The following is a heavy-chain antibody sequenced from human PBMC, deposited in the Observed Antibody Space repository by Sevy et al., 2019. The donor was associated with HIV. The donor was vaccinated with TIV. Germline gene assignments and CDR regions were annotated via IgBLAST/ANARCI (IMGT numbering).Heavy chain of an antibody. V-gene: IGHV3-30-3*01. D-gene: IGHD1-26*01. CDR3: ARDGGYSVKWYPLY. CDR1: GFAFSTHA. J-gene: IGHJ4*01. Sequence: GGSLRLSCAASGFAFSTHAMHWVRQPPGKGLEWVAVISYEGTETFYAASVEGRFTLSRDNSKNMLSLQINSLRPEDTAVYYCARDGGYSVKWYPLYWGHGTLVTVSS. CDR2: ISYEGTET.